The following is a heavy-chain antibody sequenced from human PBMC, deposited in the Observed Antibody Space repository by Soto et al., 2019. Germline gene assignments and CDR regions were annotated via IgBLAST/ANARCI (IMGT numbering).Heavy chain of an antibody. V-gene: IGHV5-51*01. CDR2: IYPDDTDT. CDR1: GYTFSRYS. CDR3: ARIGSSYNPFGY. J-gene: IGHJ4*02. Sequence: SLNISSGGSGYTFSRYSIGRVRQKPGKGLEWMGIIYPDDTDTRYSPSFRGWVTISVNKSISRAYLQWSSLKASDSAMYFWARIGSSYNPFGYGGRGSLFAASS. D-gene: IGHD2-15*01.